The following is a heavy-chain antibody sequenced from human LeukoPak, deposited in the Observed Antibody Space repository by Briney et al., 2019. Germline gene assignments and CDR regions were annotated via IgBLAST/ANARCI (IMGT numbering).Heavy chain of an antibody. CDR3: ARGRITIFGVVIIEVSYYYYGMDV. CDR1: GYTLTELS. J-gene: IGHJ6*02. V-gene: IGHV1-24*01. Sequence: ASVKVSCKVSGYTLTELSMHWVRQAPGKGLEWMGGFDPEDGETIYAQKFQGRVTMTEDTSTDTAYMELSSLRSEDTAVYYCARGRITIFGVVIIEVSYYYYGMDVWGQGTTVTVSS. D-gene: IGHD3-3*01. CDR2: FDPEDGET.